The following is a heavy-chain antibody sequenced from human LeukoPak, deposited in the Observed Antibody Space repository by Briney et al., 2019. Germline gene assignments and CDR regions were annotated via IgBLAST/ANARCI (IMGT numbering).Heavy chain of an antibody. CDR1: GVTFSNDG. V-gene: IGHV3-33*01. Sequence: GRSLRLSCAASGVTFSNDGMHWVREAPGKGLERGAIILYDGSSEYYADFVKGRFTISRDNSKNTMYLQMNSLRAEDTAVYYCARDRGYSYGYWYYYYGMDVWGQGATVTVSS. D-gene: IGHD5-18*01. J-gene: IGHJ6*02. CDR3: ARDRGYSYGYWYYYYGMDV. CDR2: ILYDGSSE.